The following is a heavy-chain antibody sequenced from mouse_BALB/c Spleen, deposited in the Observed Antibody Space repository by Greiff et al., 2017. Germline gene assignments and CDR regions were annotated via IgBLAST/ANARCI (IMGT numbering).Heavy chain of an antibody. CDR3: ARGGYYGYGGFDY. Sequence: VQLKQSGPGLVKPSQSLSLTCSVTGYSITSGYYWNWIRQFPGNKLEWMGYISYDGSNNYNPSLKNRISITRDTSKNQFFLKLNSVTTEDTATYYCARGGYYGYGGFDYWGQGTTLTVSS. V-gene: IGHV3-6*02. CDR2: ISYDGSN. D-gene: IGHD2-2*01. CDR1: GYSITSGYY. J-gene: IGHJ2*01.